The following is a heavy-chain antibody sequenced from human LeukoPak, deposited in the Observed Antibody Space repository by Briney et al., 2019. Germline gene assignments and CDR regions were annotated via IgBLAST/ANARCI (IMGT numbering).Heavy chain of an antibody. Sequence: GESLKISCRASGYSFTAYWIGWVRQLPGKGLEWMGIFFPGDSDTRYSPSFQGQVTIPADKSISTAYLQWSSLKASDTAMYYCSRRNYYFGSGSYYSPDNWFDPWGQGTLVTVSS. CDR1: GYSFTAYW. D-gene: IGHD3-10*01. CDR2: FFPGDSDT. CDR3: SRRNYYFGSGSYYSPDNWFDP. J-gene: IGHJ5*02. V-gene: IGHV5-51*01.